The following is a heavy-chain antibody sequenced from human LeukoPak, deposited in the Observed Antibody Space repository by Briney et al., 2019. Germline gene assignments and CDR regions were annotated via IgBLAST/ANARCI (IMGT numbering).Heavy chain of an antibody. CDR3: ARDFPGIWSLMDV. CDR1: GGSISSYY. Sequence: PSETLSLTCTVSGGSISSYYWSWIRQPPGKGLEWIGYIYYSGSTNYNPSLKSRVTISVDTSKNQFSLKLSSVTAADTAVYYCARDFPGIWSLMDVWGQGTTVTVSS. J-gene: IGHJ6*02. V-gene: IGHV4-59*12. CDR2: IYYSGST. D-gene: IGHD3-3*01.